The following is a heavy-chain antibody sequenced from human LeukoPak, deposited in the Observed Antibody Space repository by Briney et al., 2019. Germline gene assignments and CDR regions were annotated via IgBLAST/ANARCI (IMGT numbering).Heavy chain of an antibody. J-gene: IGHJ4*02. D-gene: IGHD3-9*01. CDR2: ISGSGGST. CDR3: AKAPYYDILTGYYWIDY. V-gene: IGHV3-23*01. Sequence: GGSLRLSCAASGFTFSGYAMSWVRQAPGKGLEWVSAISGSGGSTYYADSVKGRFTISRDNSKNTLYLQMNSLRAEDTAVYYCAKAPYYDILTGYYWIDYWGQGTLVTVSS. CDR1: GFTFSGYA.